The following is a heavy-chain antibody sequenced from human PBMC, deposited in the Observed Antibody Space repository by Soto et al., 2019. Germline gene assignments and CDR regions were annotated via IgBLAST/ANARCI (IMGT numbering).Heavy chain of an antibody. Sequence: GASVKVSCKASGYTFTSYYMHWVRQAPGQGLEWMGIINPSGGSTSYAQKFQGRVTMTRDTSTSTVYMEPSSLRSEDTAVYYCAGADETTLGKSSDAFDIWGQGTMVTVSS. CDR2: INPSGGST. CDR3: AGADETTLGKSSDAFDI. D-gene: IGHD1-7*01. CDR1: GYTFTSYY. V-gene: IGHV1-46*01. J-gene: IGHJ3*02.